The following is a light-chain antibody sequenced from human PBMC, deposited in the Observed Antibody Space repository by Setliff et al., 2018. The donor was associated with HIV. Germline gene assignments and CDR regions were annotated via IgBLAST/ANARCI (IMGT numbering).Light chain of an antibody. CDR3: SSYTSTITLLV. CDR1: SSDVGGYNY. J-gene: IGLJ1*01. V-gene: IGLV2-14*03. CDR2: DVS. Sequence: QSVLTQPASVSGSPGQSITISCPGTSSDVGGYNYVSWYQQHPGKAPKLRIYDVSNRPSEVSNRCSGSKSGNTAYRAISGLQAEDEAGYYFSSYTSTITLLVFGTGTKVTV.